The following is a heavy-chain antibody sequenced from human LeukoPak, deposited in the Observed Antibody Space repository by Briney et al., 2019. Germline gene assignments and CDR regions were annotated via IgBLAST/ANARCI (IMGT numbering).Heavy chain of an antibody. CDR1: GFTFSSYA. CDR2: ISGSGGST. J-gene: IGHJ6*02. CDR3: AKDLKQQLGRYYYYYGMDV. Sequence: GSLRLSCAASGFTFSSYAMSWVRQAPGKGLEWVSAISGSGGSTYYADSVKGRFTISRDNSKNTLYLQMNSLRAEDTAVYYCAKDLKQQLGRYYYYYGMDVWGQGATVTVSS. D-gene: IGHD6-13*01. V-gene: IGHV3-23*01.